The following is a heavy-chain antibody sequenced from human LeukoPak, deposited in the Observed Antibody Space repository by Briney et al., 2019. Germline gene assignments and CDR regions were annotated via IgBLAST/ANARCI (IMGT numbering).Heavy chain of an antibody. Sequence: GGSLRLSCAASGFTFSNFALTWVRQAPGKGLEWVSTISGNGATTYYADSVKGHFTISRDNSKNTLFLQMNGLTAEDTAVYYCAKDKGSSWYIGYSSGYDYWGQGTLVTVSS. D-gene: IGHD3-22*01. J-gene: IGHJ4*02. CDR3: AKDKGSSWYIGYSSGYDY. CDR1: GFTFSNFA. CDR2: ISGNGATT. V-gene: IGHV3-23*01.